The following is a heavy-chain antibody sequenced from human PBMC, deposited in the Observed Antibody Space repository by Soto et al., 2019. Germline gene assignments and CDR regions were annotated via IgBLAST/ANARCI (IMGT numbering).Heavy chain of an antibody. CDR3: ARGDSTDCSNGGCSFFDNHDMDV. CDR1: GYSFTDYH. Sequence: ASVKVSCTASGYSFTDYHIHWVRQAPGQGLEWLGRINPKSGGTSTAQKFQGWVTMTTDTSISTASMELTRLTSDDTAIYYCARGDSTDCSNGGCSFFDNHDMDVRG. J-gene: IGHJ6*02. D-gene: IGHD2-8*01. CDR2: INPKSGGT. V-gene: IGHV1-2*04.